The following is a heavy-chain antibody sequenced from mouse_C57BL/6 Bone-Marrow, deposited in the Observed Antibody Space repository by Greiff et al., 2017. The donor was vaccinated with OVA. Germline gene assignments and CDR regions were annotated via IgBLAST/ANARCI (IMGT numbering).Heavy chain of an antibody. CDR3: ASFVAWFAY. CDR1: GYAFSSSW. J-gene: IGHJ3*01. CDR2: IYPGDGDT. V-gene: IGHV1-82*01. Sequence: QVQLQQSGPELVKPGASVKISCKASGYAFSSSWMNWVKQRPGKGLEWIGRIYPGDGDTNYNGKFKGKATLTADKSSSTAYMQLSSLTSEDSAVYFCASFVAWFAYWGQGTLVTVSA.